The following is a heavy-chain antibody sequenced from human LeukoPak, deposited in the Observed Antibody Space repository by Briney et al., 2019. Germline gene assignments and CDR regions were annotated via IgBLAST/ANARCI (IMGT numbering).Heavy chain of an antibody. D-gene: IGHD1-14*01. V-gene: IGHV3-33*01. CDR3: TRYNNDHFDY. CDR2: IAYDGSRA. CDR1: GFTFGGYG. Sequence: GGSLRLSCAGSGFTFGGYGMHWFRQTPGKGLEWVAVIAYDGSRAFYADSVMGRFTISRDNSKNTMSVQMDDLRAEDTAVYYCTRYNNDHFDYWGQGTLVTVSS. J-gene: IGHJ4*02.